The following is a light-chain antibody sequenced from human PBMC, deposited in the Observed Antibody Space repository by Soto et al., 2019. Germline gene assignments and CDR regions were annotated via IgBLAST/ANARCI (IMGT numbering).Light chain of an antibody. CDR2: TAS. CDR3: QHYNRYSPYT. Sequence: DIQMTQFHSSLSASIGDRVTITCRASQSISTWLAWYQQKAGKAPKLLIYTASSLETGVPSRFSGSGSGTEFTLTISSLQPDDFATYYCQHYNRYSPYTFGQGTRREIK. J-gene: IGKJ2*01. CDR1: QSISTW. V-gene: IGKV1-5*03.